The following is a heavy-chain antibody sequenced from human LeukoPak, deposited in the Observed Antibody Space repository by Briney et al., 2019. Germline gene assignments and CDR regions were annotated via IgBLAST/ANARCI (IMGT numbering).Heavy chain of an antibody. CDR1: GFTFSDYY. V-gene: IGHV3-11*04. CDR2: ISSSGSTI. D-gene: IGHD6-13*01. CDR3: AKDGWSDSSSWAAFDY. J-gene: IGHJ4*02. Sequence: PGGSLRLSCAASGFTFSDYYMSWIRQAPGKGLEWVSYISSSGSTIYYADSVKGRFTISRDNAKNSLYLQMNSLRAEDTAVYYCAKDGWSDSSSWAAFDYWGQGTLVTVSS.